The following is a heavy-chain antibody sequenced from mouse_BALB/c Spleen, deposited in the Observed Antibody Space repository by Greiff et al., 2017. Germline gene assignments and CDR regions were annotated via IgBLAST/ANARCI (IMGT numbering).Heavy chain of an antibody. D-gene: IGHD4-1*01. CDR3: AREGTGTGYYFDY. Sequence: DVKLVESGGGLVQPGGSRKLSCAASGFTFSSFGMHWVRQAPEKGLEWVAYISSGSSTIYYADTVKGRFTISRDNPKNTLFLQMTSLRSEDTAMYYCAREGTGTGYYFDYWGQGTTLTVSS. V-gene: IGHV5-17*02. CDR1: GFTFSSFG. CDR2: ISSGSSTI. J-gene: IGHJ2*01.